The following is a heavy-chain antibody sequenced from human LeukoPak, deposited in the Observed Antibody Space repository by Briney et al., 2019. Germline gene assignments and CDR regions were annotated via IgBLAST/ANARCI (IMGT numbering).Heavy chain of an antibody. CDR1: GFTFSSYV. V-gene: IGHV3-30*02. J-gene: IGHJ5*02. Sequence: GGSLRLSCAASGFTFSSYVMHWVRQAPGKGLQWVAFIRYDGNKKYYADSVKGRFTISRDDSKNTLFLQMNNLRTDDTALYYCVKDIPLDHWGQGTLVTVSS. CDR2: IRYDGNKK. CDR3: VKDIPLDH.